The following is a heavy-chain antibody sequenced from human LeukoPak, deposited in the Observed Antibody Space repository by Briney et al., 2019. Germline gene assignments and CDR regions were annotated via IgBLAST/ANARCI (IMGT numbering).Heavy chain of an antibody. CDR2: ISGSGGST. D-gene: IGHD2-15*01. CDR3: ANTLLRYYYGMDV. J-gene: IGHJ6*02. CDR1: GFTFSSYA. Sequence: GGSLRLSCAASGFTFSSYAMSWVRQAPGEGLEWVSAISGSGGSTYYADSVKGRFTISRDNSKNTLYLQMNSLRAEDTAVYYCANTLLRYYYGMDVWGQGTTVTVSS. V-gene: IGHV3-23*01.